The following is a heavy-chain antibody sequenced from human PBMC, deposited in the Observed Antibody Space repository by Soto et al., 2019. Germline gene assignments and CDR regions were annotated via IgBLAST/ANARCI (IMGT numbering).Heavy chain of an antibody. V-gene: IGHV4-34*01. J-gene: IGHJ5*02. CDR3: AKMNLRCHRGGFAP. CDR1: GGSFSGYY. Sequence: PSETLSLTCAVYGGSFSGYYWSWIRQPPGKGLEWIGEINHSGSTNYNPSLKSRVTISVDTSKNQFSLKLSSVTAADTAVYYCAKMNLRCHRGGFAPWGQGTRVTVS. CDR2: INHSGST.